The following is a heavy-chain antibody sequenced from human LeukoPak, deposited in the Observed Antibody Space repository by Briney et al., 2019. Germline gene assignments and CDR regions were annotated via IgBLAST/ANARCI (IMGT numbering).Heavy chain of an antibody. Sequence: ASVKVSCTASGYTFTGYYMHWVRQAPGQGLEWMGWINPNSGGTNYAQKFQGRVTMTRDTSISTAYMELSRLRSDDTAVYYCARVRYYYDSSGYPDYWGQGTLVTVSS. D-gene: IGHD3-22*01. CDR1: GYTFTGYY. V-gene: IGHV1-2*02. CDR3: ARVRYYYDSSGYPDY. J-gene: IGHJ4*02. CDR2: INPNSGGT.